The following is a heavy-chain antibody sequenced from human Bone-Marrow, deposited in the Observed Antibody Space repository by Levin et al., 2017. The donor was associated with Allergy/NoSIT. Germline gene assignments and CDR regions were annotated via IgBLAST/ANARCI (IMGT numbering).Heavy chain of an antibody. CDR2: ISWNSGSI. Sequence: GGSLRLSCAASGFTFDDYAMHWVRQAPGKGLEWVSGISWNSGSIGYADSVKGRFTISRDNAKNSLYLQMNSLRAEDTALYYCAKGQQWLVGLDWFDPWGQGTLVTVSS. CDR1: GFTFDDYA. V-gene: IGHV3-9*01. D-gene: IGHD6-19*01. J-gene: IGHJ5*02. CDR3: AKGQQWLVGLDWFDP.